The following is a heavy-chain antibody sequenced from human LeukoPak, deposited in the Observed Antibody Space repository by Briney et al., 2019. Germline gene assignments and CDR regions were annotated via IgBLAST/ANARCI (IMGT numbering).Heavy chain of an antibody. Sequence: PGGSLRLSCAASEFIFSNYYMMWIRQAPGKGLEWISYISSSGGTVYYADPGKGRFTISRDNAKKYLYLQMNSVRAEDTAVNHCATGGPHFYGSGTYYNLKSGDYWGQGILVTVSA. J-gene: IGHJ4*02. D-gene: IGHD3-10*01. CDR3: ATGGPHFYGSGTYYNLKSGDY. V-gene: IGHV3-11*01. CDR2: ISSSGGTV. CDR1: EFIFSNYY.